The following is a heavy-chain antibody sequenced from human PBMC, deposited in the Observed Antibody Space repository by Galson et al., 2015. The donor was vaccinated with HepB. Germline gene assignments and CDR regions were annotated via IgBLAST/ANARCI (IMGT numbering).Heavy chain of an antibody. CDR1: GFTFSSYA. CDR2: ISGSGGST. V-gene: IGHV3-23*01. CDR3: AKALGYCSSTSCYIDYYYYYMDV. J-gene: IGHJ6*03. D-gene: IGHD2-2*01. Sequence: SLRLSCAASGFTFSSYAMSWVRQAPGKGLEWVSAISGSGGSTYYADSVKGRFTISRDNSKNTLYLQMNSLRAEDTAVYYCAKALGYCSSTSCYIDYYYYYMDVWGKGT.